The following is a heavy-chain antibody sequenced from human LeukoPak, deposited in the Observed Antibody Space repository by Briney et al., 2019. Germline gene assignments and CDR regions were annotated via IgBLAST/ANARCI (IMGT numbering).Heavy chain of an antibody. D-gene: IGHD3-22*01. Sequence: PGGSLRLSCAASGFTFSSYWMHWVRQAPGKGLVWVSRIQTDGSRTNYADSVEGRFTISRDNAKNTLYLQMNSLRVEDTAVYYCIKSAYYAGSGRYYDYWGQGTLVTVSS. V-gene: IGHV3-74*01. J-gene: IGHJ4*02. CDR3: IKSAYYAGSGRYYDY. CDR2: IQTDGSRT. CDR1: GFTFSSYW.